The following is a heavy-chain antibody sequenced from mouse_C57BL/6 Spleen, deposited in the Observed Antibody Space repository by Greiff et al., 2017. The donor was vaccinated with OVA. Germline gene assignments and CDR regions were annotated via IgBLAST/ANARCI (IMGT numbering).Heavy chain of an antibody. CDR3: ARGLVQRYFDV. CDR1: GYTFTSYG. D-gene: IGHD3-3*01. CDR2: IYPRSGNT. V-gene: IGHV1-81*01. Sequence: QVQLQQSGAELARPGASVKLSCKASGYTFTSYGISWVKQSTGQGLEWIGEIYPRSGNTYYNEKFKGKATLTADKSSSTAYMELRSLTSEDSAVYFCARGLVQRYFDVWGTGTTVTVSS. J-gene: IGHJ1*03.